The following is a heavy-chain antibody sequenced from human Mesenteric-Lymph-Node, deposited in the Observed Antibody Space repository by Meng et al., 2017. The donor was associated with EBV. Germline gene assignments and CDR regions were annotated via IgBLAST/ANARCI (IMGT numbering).Heavy chain of an antibody. J-gene: IGHJ4*02. V-gene: IGHV3-30*18. Sequence: GEWVVSGGVVFQPGRSLRLVCAASGLPLSSYGMPWVRQAPGKGLEWVAVISYDGSNKYYADSVKGRFTISRDNSKNTLYLQMNSLRAEDTAVYYCAKAGVVWTVGYYFDYWGQGTLVTVSS. CDR3: AKAGVVWTVGYYFDY. D-gene: IGHD3-22*01. CDR1: GLPLSSYG. CDR2: ISYDGSNK.